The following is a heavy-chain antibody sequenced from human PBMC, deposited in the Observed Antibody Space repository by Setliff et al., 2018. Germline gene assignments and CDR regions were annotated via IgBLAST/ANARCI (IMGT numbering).Heavy chain of an antibody. J-gene: IGHJ4*02. V-gene: IGHV1-46*01. CDR1: GYIFTSYY. CDR2: INTGGGSA. CDR3: ARINFYVSSGYYYAPDY. Sequence: ASVKVSCKASGYIFTSYYMYWVRQAPGQGLEWMGTINTGGGSASIVDQFQGRVTMTRDTSTSTVYMEVNSLRSDDTAVYYCARINFYVSSGYYYAPDYWGQGTLVTVSS. D-gene: IGHD3-22*01.